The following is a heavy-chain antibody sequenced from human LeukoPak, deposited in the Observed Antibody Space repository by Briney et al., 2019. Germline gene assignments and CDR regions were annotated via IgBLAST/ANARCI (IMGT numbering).Heavy chain of an antibody. CDR2: INSDGSTT. CDR1: GFTFSSYW. Sequence: GGSLRLSCAASGFTFSSYWMHWVRQVPGKGLVWVSRINSDGSTTSYADSVKGRFTISRDNAKNTLSLQMNSLRAEDTAVYYCVSGGYGAFDIWGQGTMVTVSS. J-gene: IGHJ3*02. D-gene: IGHD1-26*01. CDR3: VSGGYGAFDI. V-gene: IGHV3-74*01.